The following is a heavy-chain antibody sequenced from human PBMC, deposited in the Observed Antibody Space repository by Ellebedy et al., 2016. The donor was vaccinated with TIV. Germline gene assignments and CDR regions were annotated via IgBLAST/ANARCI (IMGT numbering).Heavy chain of an antibody. V-gene: IGHV5-51*01. CDR2: ILPRDSDT. Sequence: GESLKISCKFSGDNFLAYWIACVRQMPGKGLEWMGIILPRDSDTRYSPSFQGQITISVDKSITTAYLQLNSLKASDTAMYYCASRNWANAFDVWGQGTMVTVSS. CDR1: GDNFLAYW. J-gene: IGHJ3*01. D-gene: IGHD7-27*01. CDR3: ASRNWANAFDV.